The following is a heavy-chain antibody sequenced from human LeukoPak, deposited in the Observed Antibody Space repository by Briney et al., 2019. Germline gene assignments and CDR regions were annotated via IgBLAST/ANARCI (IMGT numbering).Heavy chain of an antibody. Sequence: GRSLRLSRAASGFTFNDHAMYWVRQAPGKGLEWVSGINWNSDNIGYADSVRGRFTISRDDAKNSLFLQMNSLRVEDTALYYCARASYYYDTTGLGAVDIWGQGTMVTVSS. CDR2: INWNSDNI. D-gene: IGHD3-22*01. CDR3: ARASYYYDTTGLGAVDI. V-gene: IGHV3-9*01. CDR1: GFTFNDHA. J-gene: IGHJ3*02.